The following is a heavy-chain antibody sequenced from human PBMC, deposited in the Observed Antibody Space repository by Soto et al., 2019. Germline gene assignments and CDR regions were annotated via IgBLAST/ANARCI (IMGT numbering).Heavy chain of an antibody. CDR3: ASGTPARETYYYYGMDV. Sequence: ESLKISCAASGFTFSSDWMHWFRQAPGNGLVWVSRINSDGSSTSYADSVKGRFTISRDNAKNTLYLQMNSLRAEDTAVYYCASGTPARETYYYYGMDVWGQGTTVTVSS. CDR1: GFTFSSDW. J-gene: IGHJ6*02. V-gene: IGHV3-74*01. D-gene: IGHD1-1*01. CDR2: INSDGSST.